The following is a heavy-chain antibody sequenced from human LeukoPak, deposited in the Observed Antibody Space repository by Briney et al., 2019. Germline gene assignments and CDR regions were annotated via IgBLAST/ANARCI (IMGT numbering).Heavy chain of an antibody. CDR1: GFTFSSYA. J-gene: IGHJ4*02. CDR2: ISYDGSNK. V-gene: IGHV3-30-3*01. D-gene: IGHD1-14*01. CDR3: ARGIRCLDY. Sequence: PGGSLRLSCAASGFTFSSYAMHWVRQAPGKGLEWVAVISYDGSNKYYADSVKGRFTISRDNSKNTLYLQMNSLRAEDTAVYYCARGIRCLDYWGQGTLVTVSS.